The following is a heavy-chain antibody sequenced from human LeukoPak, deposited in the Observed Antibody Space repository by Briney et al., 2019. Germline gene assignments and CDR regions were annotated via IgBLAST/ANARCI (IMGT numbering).Heavy chain of an antibody. D-gene: IGHD6-6*01. CDR2: INPSGGST. CDR3: ARGAPTTRIGARRFDY. CDR1: GYSLTNYY. V-gene: IGHV1-46*01. J-gene: IGHJ4*02. Sequence: ASVKVSCKAFGYSLTNYYVHWVRQAPGQGLEWLGEINPSGGSTSYAQKFQGRITVTRDTYTNTVYMDLSSLRSEDTATYYCARGAPTTRIGARRFDYWGQGSLLTVAS.